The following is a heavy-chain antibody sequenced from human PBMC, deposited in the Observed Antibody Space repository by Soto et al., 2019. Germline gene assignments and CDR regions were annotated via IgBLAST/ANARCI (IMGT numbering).Heavy chain of an antibody. CDR3: ARGLRSVLDY. CDR1: GFTFRNFG. V-gene: IGHV3-33*01. D-gene: IGHD6-6*01. CDR2: ISNDENIK. Sequence: GGSLRLSCVASGFTFRNFGMHWVRQAPGKGLEWVAVISNDENIKQYADSVRGRFAIARDNSKNTLYLQVTSLRAEDTAIYYCARGLRSVLDYWGQGALVTVSS. J-gene: IGHJ4*02.